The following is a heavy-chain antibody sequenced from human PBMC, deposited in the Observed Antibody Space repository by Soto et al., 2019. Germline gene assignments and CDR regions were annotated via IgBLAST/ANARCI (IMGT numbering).Heavy chain of an antibody. CDR1: GFTFDDYA. CDR3: AKGGQVGDYLYYFDY. Sequence: HPGGSLRLSCAASGFTFDDYAMHWVRQAPGKGLEWVSGISWNSGSIGYADSVKGRFIISRDNAKNSLYLQMNSLRAEDTALYYCAKGGQVGDYLYYFDYWGQGTLVTVSS. D-gene: IGHD4-17*01. J-gene: IGHJ4*02. CDR2: ISWNSGSI. V-gene: IGHV3-9*01.